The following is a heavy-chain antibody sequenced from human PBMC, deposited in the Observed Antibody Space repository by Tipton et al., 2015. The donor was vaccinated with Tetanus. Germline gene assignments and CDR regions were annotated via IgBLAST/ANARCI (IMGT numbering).Heavy chain of an antibody. CDR2: VYYNGNT. CDR1: GGSISGSY. D-gene: IGHD2-2*01. Sequence: TLSLTCTVSGGSISGSYWNWIRQPPGKGLEWIGYVYYNGNTHYNPALKSRVTISVDTSKNQFSPKLSSVTAADTAIYYCAREVPAAGHFDSWGQGTLVTVPS. CDR3: AREVPAAGHFDS. J-gene: IGHJ4*02. V-gene: IGHV4-59*01.